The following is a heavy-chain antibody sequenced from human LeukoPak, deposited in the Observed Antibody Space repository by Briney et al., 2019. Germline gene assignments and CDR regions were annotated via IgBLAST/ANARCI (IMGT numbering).Heavy chain of an antibody. Sequence: ASVKVSCKASGGTFSSYAISWARQAPGQGLEWMGGIIPIFGTANYAQKFQSRVTITADESTSTAYMELSSLRSEDTAVYYCARVGYSFFDYWGQGTLVTVSS. V-gene: IGHV1-69*13. D-gene: IGHD6-13*01. CDR2: IIPIFGTA. J-gene: IGHJ4*02. CDR3: ARVGYSFFDY. CDR1: GGTFSSYA.